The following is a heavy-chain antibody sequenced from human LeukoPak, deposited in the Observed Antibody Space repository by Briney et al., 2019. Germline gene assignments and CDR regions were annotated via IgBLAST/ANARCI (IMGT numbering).Heavy chain of an antibody. V-gene: IGHV4-34*01. J-gene: IGHJ4*02. CDR2: INHSGST. CDR1: GGSFSGYY. CDR3: ARIPAYSIAAAGTGVTNFDY. D-gene: IGHD6-13*01. Sequence: PSETLSLTCAVYGGSFSGYYWSWLRQPPGKGLEWIGEINHSGSTNYNPSLKSRVTISVDTSKNQFSLKLSSVTAADTAVYYCARIPAYSIAAAGTGVTNFDYWGQGTLVTVSS.